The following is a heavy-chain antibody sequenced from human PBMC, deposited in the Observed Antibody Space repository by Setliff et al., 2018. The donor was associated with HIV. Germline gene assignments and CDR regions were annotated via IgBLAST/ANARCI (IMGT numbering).Heavy chain of an antibody. J-gene: IGHJ4*02. Sequence: PSETLSLTCSVSGDSISDTTYYWGWIRQPPGKGLEWIGNIYHSGSTLYKPSLKSRVTMSVDTSKNQFSLKLNSVTAADTAVYHCARLSSYRSSSYYFDYWGQGALVPFSS. CDR1: GDSISDTTYY. CDR2: IYHSGST. D-gene: IGHD6-6*01. V-gene: IGHV4-39*01. CDR3: ARLSSYRSSSYYFDY.